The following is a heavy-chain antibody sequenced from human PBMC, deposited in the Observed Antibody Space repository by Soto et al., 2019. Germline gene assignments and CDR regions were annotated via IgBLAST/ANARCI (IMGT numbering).Heavy chain of an antibody. CDR1: GFSLSTSEVG. Sequence: QITLKESGPTLVKPTETLTLTCTFSGFSLSTSEVGVGWIRQSPGKALEWLALIFWDDDKWFSPSLKNRLTIAKDTSKNQVVLTMTNMDPADTATYYCAHRRHKNWFDPWGQGTLVTVSS. CDR2: IFWDDDK. V-gene: IGHV2-5*02. CDR3: AHRRHKNWFDP. J-gene: IGHJ5*02.